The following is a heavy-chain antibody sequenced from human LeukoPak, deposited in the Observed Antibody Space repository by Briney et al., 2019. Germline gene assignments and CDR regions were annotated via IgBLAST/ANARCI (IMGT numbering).Heavy chain of an antibody. D-gene: IGHD2-21*01. V-gene: IGHV1-69*05. J-gene: IGHJ4*02. Sequence: GSSVKVSCKASGGTFSSYAISWARQAPGQGLEWMGGIIPIFGTANYAQKFQGRVTITTDESTSTAYMELSSLRSEDTAVYYCAREPIPVSGKGGWYYFDYWGQGTLVTVSS. CDR3: AREPIPVSGKGGWYYFDY. CDR2: IIPIFGTA. CDR1: GGTFSSYA.